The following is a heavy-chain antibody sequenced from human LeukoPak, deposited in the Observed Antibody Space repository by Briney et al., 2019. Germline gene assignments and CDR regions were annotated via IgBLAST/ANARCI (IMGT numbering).Heavy chain of an antibody. CDR3: ARGQLSYYYDSSGYFSAEYFQH. J-gene: IGHJ1*01. D-gene: IGHD3-22*01. Sequence: GASVKVSCKASGYTFTSYGISWARQAPGQGLEWIGWISAYNGNTNYAQKLQGRVTMTTDTSTSTAYMELRSLRSDDTAVYYCARGQLSYYYDSSGYFSAEYFQHWGQGTLVTVSS. CDR2: ISAYNGNT. CDR1: GYTFTSYG. V-gene: IGHV1-18*01.